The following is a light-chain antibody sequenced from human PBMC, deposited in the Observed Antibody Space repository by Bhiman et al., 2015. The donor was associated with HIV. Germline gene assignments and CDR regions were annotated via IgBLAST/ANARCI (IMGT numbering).Light chain of an antibody. CDR3: TSYTTSSTVV. V-gene: IGLV2-14*01. CDR2: EVS. Sequence: QSALTQPASVSGSPGQSITISCTGTSSDVGGYTYVSWYQQDPGKAPKLMIYEVSKRPSGVSNRFSGSKSGNTASLTISGLQAEDEADYYCTSYTTSSTVVFGGGTKVTVL. CDR1: SSDVGGYTY. J-gene: IGLJ2*01.